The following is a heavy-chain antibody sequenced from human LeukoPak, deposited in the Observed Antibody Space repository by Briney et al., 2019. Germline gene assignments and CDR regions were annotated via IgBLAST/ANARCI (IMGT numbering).Heavy chain of an antibody. Sequence: GGSLRLSCAASGFTFRTYSMNWVRQAPGKGLEWVSFISSTTSTIYYADSVKGRFTISRDNSKNTLYLQMNSLRAEDTAVYYCARAYAGSWTPFDYWGQGTLVTVSS. D-gene: IGHD6-13*01. CDR3: ARAYAGSWTPFDY. CDR1: GFTFRTYS. CDR2: ISSTTSTI. J-gene: IGHJ4*02. V-gene: IGHV3-48*01.